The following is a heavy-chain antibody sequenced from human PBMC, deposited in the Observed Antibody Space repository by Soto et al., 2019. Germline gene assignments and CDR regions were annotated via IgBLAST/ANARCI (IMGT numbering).Heavy chain of an antibody. V-gene: IGHV3-23*01. D-gene: IGHD6-19*01. CDR2: ISASGGST. CDR3: AKDRGGFARGWEYYDF. J-gene: IGHJ4*02. CDR1: GXAFRSYT. Sequence: LRLSVAASGXAFRSYTMSWVRQTPGKGLEWVSSISASGGSTYYGDSLKGRFTISRDNSKNTLNLHIKSLGVEDSAVYYCAKDRGGFARGWEYYDFWGQGTQVTVSS.